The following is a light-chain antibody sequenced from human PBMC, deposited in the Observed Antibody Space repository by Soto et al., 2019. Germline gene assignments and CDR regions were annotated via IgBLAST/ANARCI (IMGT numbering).Light chain of an antibody. V-gene: IGKV3-20*01. CDR3: QQYGSSPLLT. Sequence: EIVLTQSPGTLSLSPGERATLSCRASQSVSRSYLAWYQQEPGQAPRLLIYGAYSRATGIPDRFSGSGSGTDFTLTISRLEPEDFAVYYCQQYGSSPLLTFGGGTKVEIK. CDR2: GAY. J-gene: IGKJ4*01. CDR1: QSVSRSY.